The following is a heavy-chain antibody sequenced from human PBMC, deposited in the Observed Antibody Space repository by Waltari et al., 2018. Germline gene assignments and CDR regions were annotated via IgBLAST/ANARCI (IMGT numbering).Heavy chain of an antibody. CDR1: GDSVSSNSAA. D-gene: IGHD3-10*01. V-gene: IGHV6-1*01. Sequence: QVQLQQSGPGLVKPSQTLSLPCAISGDSVSSNSAAWNWIRQSPSRGLWWLGRTYYRSKLYNDYAVSVKSRITITPDTSKNPFSLQLNSVTPEDTAVYYCARGLLWFGETHYYYYGMDVWGQGTTVTVSS. CDR2: TYYRSKLYN. J-gene: IGHJ6*02. CDR3: ARGLLWFGETHYYYYGMDV.